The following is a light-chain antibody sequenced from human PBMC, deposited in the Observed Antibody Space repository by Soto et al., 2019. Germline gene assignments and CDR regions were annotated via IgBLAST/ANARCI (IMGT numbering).Light chain of an antibody. J-gene: IGKJ1*01. CDR3: QQANSFPRT. Sequence: DIQMTQSPSSVSASVGDRVTITCRANQGISSGLAWYQQKPGKAPKLLIYAASSLQTGVPSRFSGSGSETDFTLTISILQPEDFASYYCQQANSFPRTFGQGTKVEIK. CDR2: AAS. V-gene: IGKV1-12*01. CDR1: QGISSG.